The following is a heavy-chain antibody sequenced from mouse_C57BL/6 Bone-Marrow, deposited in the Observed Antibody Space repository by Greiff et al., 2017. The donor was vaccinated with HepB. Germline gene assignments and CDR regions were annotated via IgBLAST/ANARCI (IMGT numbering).Heavy chain of an antibody. J-gene: IGHJ4*01. CDR2: INPNNGGT. CDR1: GYTFTDYY. Sequence: EVQLQQSGPELVKPGASVKISCKASGYTFTDYYMNWVKQSHGKSLEWIGDINPNNGGTSYNQKFKGKATLTVDKSSSTAYMELRSLTYEDSAVYYCARADGYYGAMDYWGQGTSVTVSS. CDR3: ARADGYYGAMDY. V-gene: IGHV1-26*01. D-gene: IGHD2-3*01.